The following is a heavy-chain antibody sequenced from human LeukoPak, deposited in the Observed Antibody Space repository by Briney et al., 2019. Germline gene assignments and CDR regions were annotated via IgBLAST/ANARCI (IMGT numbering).Heavy chain of an antibody. Sequence: KASETLSLTCTVSGVSISSYYWSWIRQPPGKGLEWIGYIYYSGRTKYNLSLKSRVTISVDTSKNQFSLKVSSVTAADTAIYYCARHRDDYHYAFDIWGQGALVTVSS. CDR3: ARHRDDYHYAFDI. V-gene: IGHV4-59*08. J-gene: IGHJ3*02. CDR1: GVSISSYY. CDR2: IYYSGRT. D-gene: IGHD5-24*01.